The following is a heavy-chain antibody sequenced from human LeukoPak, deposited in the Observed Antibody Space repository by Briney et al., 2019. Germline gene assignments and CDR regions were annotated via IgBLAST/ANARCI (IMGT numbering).Heavy chain of an antibody. V-gene: IGHV3-30*04. CDR3: XXGPGVVVTRFDY. CDR2: ISYDGSNK. J-gene: IGHJ4*02. Sequence: GRSLRLSCAASGFTFSSYAMHWVRQAPGKGLEWVAAISYDGSNKYYADSVKGRFTISRDNSKNTMYVQMNSLRAEYTAVYYXXXGPGVVVTRFDYWGQGTLVTVSS. CDR1: GFTFSSYA. D-gene: IGHD3-22*01.